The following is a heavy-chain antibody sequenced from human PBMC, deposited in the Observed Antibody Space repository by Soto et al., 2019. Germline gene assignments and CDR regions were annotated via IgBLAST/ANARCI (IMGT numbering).Heavy chain of an antibody. CDR2: IYYSGST. Sequence: PLEILSLTCSVSGDSIISSNYYWGWIRQPPGKGLEWIGYIYYSGSTYYNPSLKSRVTISLDTSKDQFSLKLTSVTAADTAVYYCARTPTVTTFVWFDPWGQGTLVTVSS. D-gene: IGHD4-17*01. CDR1: GDSIISSNYY. V-gene: IGHV4-39*07. CDR3: ARTPTVTTFVWFDP. J-gene: IGHJ5*02.